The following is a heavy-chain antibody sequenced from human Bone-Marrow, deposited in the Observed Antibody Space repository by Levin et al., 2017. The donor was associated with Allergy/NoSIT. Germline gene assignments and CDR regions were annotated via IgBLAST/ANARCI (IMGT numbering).Heavy chain of an antibody. J-gene: IGHJ3*02. D-gene: IGHD2-2*01. V-gene: IGHV1-69*13. CDR1: GGTFSSNA. Sequence: AASVKVSCKTSGGTFSSNALNWVRQAPGQGLEWMGGIRPIFGTADYAHKFQGRVSITADESTATAYLQLSSLRSEDTAMYYCTMEANMVVLPAAGDSFDIWGQGTMVTVSS. CDR3: TMEANMVVLPAAGDSFDI. CDR2: IRPIFGTA.